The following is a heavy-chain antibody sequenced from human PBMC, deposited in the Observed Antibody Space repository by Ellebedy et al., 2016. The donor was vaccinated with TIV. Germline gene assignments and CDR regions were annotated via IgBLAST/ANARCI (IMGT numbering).Heavy chain of an antibody. CDR3: ARVDRASHAMDV. CDR2: ISISGTTL. Sequence: GGSLRLXXAASGFTLSNSGMTWVRQAPGKGLEWVSYISISGTTLYYADPVRGRFTISRDNAKNSLYLRMNSLGADDTAMYYCARVDRASHAMDVWGQGTPVTVSS. J-gene: IGHJ6*02. V-gene: IGHV3-48*01. D-gene: IGHD1-14*01. CDR1: GFTLSNSG.